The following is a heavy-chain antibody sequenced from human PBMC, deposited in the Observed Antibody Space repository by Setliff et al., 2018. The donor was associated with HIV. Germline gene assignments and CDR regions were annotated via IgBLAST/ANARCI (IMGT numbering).Heavy chain of an antibody. Sequence: VSCKASGYMFSLYYMHWVRQVPGQGLEWMGWSNPNTGGTKYAQKFQGRVTMTMDTSTTTAYMELSRPKSDDTAVHYCARDHVVCSGGTCRSDDPYYYYYMNVWGEGTTVTVSS. D-gene: IGHD2-15*01. J-gene: IGHJ6*03. CDR3: ARDHVVCSGGTCRSDDPYYYYYMNV. CDR2: SNPNTGGT. CDR1: GYMFSLYY. V-gene: IGHV1-2*02.